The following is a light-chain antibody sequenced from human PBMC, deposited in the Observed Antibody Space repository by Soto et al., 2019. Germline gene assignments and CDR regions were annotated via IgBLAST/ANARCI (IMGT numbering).Light chain of an antibody. J-gene: IGLJ2*01. CDR3: AAWDSSLGAGL. CDR2: DND. CDR1: SSNIGSNF. V-gene: IGLV1-51*01. Sequence: QSVLTQPPSVSAAPGQKFTISCSGSSSNIGSNFVSWYQQLPGTSPQLLLYDNDQRPSGIPDRFSASKSGTSATLRITGLQTGDEADYYCAAWDSSLGAGLFGGGTKVTVL.